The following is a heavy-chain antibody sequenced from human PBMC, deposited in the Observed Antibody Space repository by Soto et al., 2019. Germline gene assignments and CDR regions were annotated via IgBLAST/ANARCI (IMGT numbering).Heavy chain of an antibody. Sequence: PSETLSLTGTVSVGAISSSSFYCGWIRQPPGKVLEWIAVVDYNGFTYYNPALKSRVTISGDTSKNQFSLKLTSVTAADTAVYYCARQSDSWTDSNWLDHWGQGTLVTVSS. V-gene: IGHV4-39*01. CDR2: VDYNGFT. J-gene: IGHJ5*02. CDR3: ARQSDSWTDSNWLDH. D-gene: IGHD3-3*01. CDR1: VGAISSSSFY.